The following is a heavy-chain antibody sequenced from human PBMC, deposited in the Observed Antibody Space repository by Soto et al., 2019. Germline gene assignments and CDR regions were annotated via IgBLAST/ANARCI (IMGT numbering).Heavy chain of an antibody. J-gene: IGHJ4*02. CDR3: AREGSYSAYHFAHGIQLWSFDF. Sequence: PSETLSLTCTVSGGSINTFYWSWVRQPAGKGLEWIGRIFSSGSTSFNPSLESRVAMSVDTSKNRFSLNLSSVTAADMAVYYCAREGSYSAYHFAHGIQLWSFDFWGQGALVTVSS. CDR1: GGSINTFY. D-gene: IGHD5-12*01. CDR2: IFSSGST. V-gene: IGHV4-4*07.